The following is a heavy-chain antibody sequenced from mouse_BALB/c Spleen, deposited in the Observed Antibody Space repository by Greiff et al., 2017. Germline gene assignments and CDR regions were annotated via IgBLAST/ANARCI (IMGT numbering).Heavy chain of an antibody. D-gene: IGHD2-1*01. J-gene: IGHJ4*01. CDR3: ARWGGNYGYAMDY. Sequence: VQLQQSGAELVKPGASVKLSCTASGFNIKDTYMHWVKQRPEQGLEWIGRIDPANGNTKYDPKFQGKATITADTSSNTAYLQLSSLTSEDTAVYDCARWGGNYGYAMDYWGQGTSVTVSS. CDR1: GFNIKDTY. CDR2: IDPANGNT. V-gene: IGHV14-3*02.